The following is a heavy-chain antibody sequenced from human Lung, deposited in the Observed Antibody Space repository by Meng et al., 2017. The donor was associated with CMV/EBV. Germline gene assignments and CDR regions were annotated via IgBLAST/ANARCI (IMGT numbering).Heavy chain of an antibody. CDR1: GGSISSSNW. CDR2: IYHSGST. V-gene: IGHV4-4*02. Sequence: QVRLQGSGPGRCKPSGTLSLTCAVSGGSISSSNWWSWVRQPPGKGLEWIGEIYHSGSTNYNPSLKSRVTISVDKSKNQFSLKLSSVTAADTAVYYCASFPPPGKQWLVTDYWGQGTLVTVSS. D-gene: IGHD6-19*01. J-gene: IGHJ4*02. CDR3: ASFPPPGKQWLVTDY.